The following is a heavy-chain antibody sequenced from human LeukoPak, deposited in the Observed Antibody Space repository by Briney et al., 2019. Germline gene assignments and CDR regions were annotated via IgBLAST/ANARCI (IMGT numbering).Heavy chain of an antibody. J-gene: IGHJ4*02. Sequence: GASVKVSCKASGYTFTSYDINWVRQATGQGLEWMGWMNPNSGNTGYAQKFQGRVTMTRNTSISTAYMELSSLRSEDTAVYYCAALLDYYDSSGYYYSLDYWGQGTLVTVSS. CDR1: GYTFTSYD. V-gene: IGHV1-8*01. D-gene: IGHD3-22*01. CDR2: MNPNSGNT. CDR3: AALLDYYDSSGYYYSLDY.